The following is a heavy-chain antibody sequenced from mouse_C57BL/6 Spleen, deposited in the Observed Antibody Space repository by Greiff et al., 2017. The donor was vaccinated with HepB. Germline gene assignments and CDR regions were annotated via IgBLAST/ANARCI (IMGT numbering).Heavy chain of an antibody. CDR2: ISGGGGNT. D-gene: IGHD4-1*01. CDR1: GFTFSSYT. V-gene: IGHV5-9*01. J-gene: IGHJ2*01. Sequence: EVKLMESGGGLVKPGGSLKLSCAASGFTFSSYTMSWVRQTPEKRLEWVATISGGGGNTYYPDSVKGRFTISIDNAKNTLYLQMSSLRSEDTALYYCARHGTGEYYFDYWGQGTTLTVSS. CDR3: ARHGTGEYYFDY.